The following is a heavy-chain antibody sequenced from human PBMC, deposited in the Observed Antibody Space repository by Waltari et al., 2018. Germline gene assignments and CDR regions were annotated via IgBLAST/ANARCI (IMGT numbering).Heavy chain of an antibody. D-gene: IGHD3-22*01. Sequence: VQLVESGGALVQPGGSLRLPCTASGFTFHDFALTWVRQTREKGLEWVSSITATGSTTYTSDSLRGRFAISRDNSQNTVYLQMNSLRVEDTAIYYCAKEGSGYFVPWPQAPDSWGQGTWVAVSS. CDR1: GFTFHDFA. J-gene: IGHJ4*02. CDR3: AKEGSGYFVPWPQAPDS. CDR2: ITATGSTT. V-gene: IGHV3-23*04.